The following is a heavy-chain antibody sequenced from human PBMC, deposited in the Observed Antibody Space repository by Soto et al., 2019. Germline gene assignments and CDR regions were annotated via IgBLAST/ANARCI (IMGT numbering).Heavy chain of an antibody. CDR2: ISGSGGST. Sequence: GGSLRLSCAASGFTFSSYAMSWVRQAPGKGLEWVSAISGSGGSTYYADSVKGRFTISRDNSKNTLYLQMNSLRAEDTAVYYCAKDISLFYYYDSTGRFFVYWREGPPVTV. D-gene: IGHD3-22*01. CDR3: AKDISLFYYYDSTGRFFVY. CDR1: GFTFSSYA. V-gene: IGHV3-23*01. J-gene: IGHJ4*02.